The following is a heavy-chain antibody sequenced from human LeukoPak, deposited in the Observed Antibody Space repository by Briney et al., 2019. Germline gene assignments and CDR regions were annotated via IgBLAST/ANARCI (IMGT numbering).Heavy chain of an antibody. J-gene: IGHJ4*02. CDR3: TRGKYYDFWSGYYPDY. Sequence: PGGSLRLSCTASGFTFGDYVMSWVRQAPGKGLEWVGFIRSKAYGGTTEYAASVKGRFTISRDDSKSIAYLQMNSLKTEDTAVYYRTRGKYYDFWSGYYPDYWGQGTLVTVSS. V-gene: IGHV3-49*04. D-gene: IGHD3-3*01. CDR2: IRSKAYGGTT. CDR1: GFTFGDYV.